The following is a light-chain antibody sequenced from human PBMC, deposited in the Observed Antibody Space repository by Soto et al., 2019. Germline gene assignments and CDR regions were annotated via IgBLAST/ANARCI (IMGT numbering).Light chain of an antibody. J-gene: IGLJ1*01. CDR2: AVS. CDR3: ISYTDRQSYL. Sequence: QSLLTHPASLSGSPGQSITISCSGTSSDIGSYDHVAWYQQFPGKSPKLIIYAVSDRPSGVSDRFSGSKSGISASLTISGLQTEDEADYYCISYTDRQSYLFGTGTKVTVL. CDR1: SSDIGSYDH. V-gene: IGLV2-14*03.